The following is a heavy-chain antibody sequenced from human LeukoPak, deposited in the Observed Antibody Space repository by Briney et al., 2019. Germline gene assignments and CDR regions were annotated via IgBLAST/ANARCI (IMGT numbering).Heavy chain of an antibody. V-gene: IGHV1-2*02. D-gene: IGHD3-22*01. J-gene: IGHJ2*01. CDR2: INPNSGGT. CDR1: GYTFTGYY. CDR3: AINSDSSGGGSDWYFEL. Sequence: ASVKVSCKASGYTFTGYYMHWVRQAPGQGLEWMGWINPNSGGTNYAQKFQGRVTMTRDTSINTAYMELSRLRSDGTAVYDCAINSDSSGGGSDWYFELWGRGTLVTVSS.